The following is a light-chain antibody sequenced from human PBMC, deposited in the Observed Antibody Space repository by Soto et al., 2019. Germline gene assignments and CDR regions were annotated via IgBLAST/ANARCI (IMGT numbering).Light chain of an antibody. CDR2: GTS. CDR1: QSVSTN. Sequence: EIVMTHSPATLSVSPGERATLSCRASQSVSTNLAWYQQKPGQAPRLLIYGTSTRATGIPARFSGSGYGTEFTLAIRSLQSEDFGVYYCQKYNNWPITFGQETRLQIK. V-gene: IGKV3-15*01. J-gene: IGKJ5*01. CDR3: QKYNNWPIT.